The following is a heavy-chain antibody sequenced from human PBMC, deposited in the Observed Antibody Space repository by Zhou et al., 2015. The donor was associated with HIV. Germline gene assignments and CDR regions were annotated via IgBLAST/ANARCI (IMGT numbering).Heavy chain of an antibody. CDR1: GFVFSSYG. V-gene: IGHV3-48*03. J-gene: IGHJ4*02. D-gene: IGHD3/OR15-3a*01. CDR2: ISDSGSGK. Sequence: VQLVESGGGVVQPGRSLRLSCAASGFVFSSYGMHWVRQAPGKGLETVSYISDSGSGKSYADSVKGRFTISRDNAKKSLYLQMNSLRADDTAIYYCVRDGAYGLDLRGALDQWGQGTLVTVSS. CDR3: VRDGAYGLDLRGALDQ.